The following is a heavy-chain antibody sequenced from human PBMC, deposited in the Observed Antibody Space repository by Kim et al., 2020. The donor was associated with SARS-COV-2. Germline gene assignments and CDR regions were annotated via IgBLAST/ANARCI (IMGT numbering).Heavy chain of an antibody. CDR1: GFTFSSSA. CDR3: AKREYDSSTYYSYLDY. Sequence: GGSLRLSCAASGFTFSSSAMSWVRQAPGKGLERVSSITASGRTTAYADSVKGRFTVSRDNSKNTLFLQMNSLRAEDMAVYYCAKREYDSSTYYSYLDYWGQGTLVTVSS. J-gene: IGHJ4*02. D-gene: IGHD3-22*01. V-gene: IGHV3-23*01. CDR2: ITASGRTT.